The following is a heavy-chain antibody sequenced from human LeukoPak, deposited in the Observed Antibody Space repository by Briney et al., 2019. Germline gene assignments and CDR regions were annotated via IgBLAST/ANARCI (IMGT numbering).Heavy chain of an antibody. D-gene: IGHD6-13*01. Sequence: PGGSLRLSCAASGFTFSSYEMNWVRQAPGKGLEWVSGINWNGGSTGYADSVKGRFTISRDNAKNSLYLQMNSLRAEDTALYYCARVFRGIAAAGTFDAFDIWGQGTMVTVSS. J-gene: IGHJ3*02. CDR2: INWNGGST. CDR1: GFTFSSYE. V-gene: IGHV3-20*04. CDR3: ARVFRGIAAAGTFDAFDI.